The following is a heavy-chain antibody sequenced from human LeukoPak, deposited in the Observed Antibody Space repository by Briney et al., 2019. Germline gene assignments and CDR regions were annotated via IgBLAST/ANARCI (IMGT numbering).Heavy chain of an antibody. V-gene: IGHV4-30-4*01. J-gene: IGHJ4*02. D-gene: IGHD2-21*01. CDR1: GGSISGADYY. Sequence: SETLSLTCTVSGGSISGADYYWSWIRQPPGKGLEWIGYVYHSGLTYYNPSLKSRLAISVDTSKNQFSLNLNSVTAADTAVYYCARERRLLHYFDYWGQGTLVSVSS. CDR3: ARERRLLHYFDY. CDR2: VYHSGLT.